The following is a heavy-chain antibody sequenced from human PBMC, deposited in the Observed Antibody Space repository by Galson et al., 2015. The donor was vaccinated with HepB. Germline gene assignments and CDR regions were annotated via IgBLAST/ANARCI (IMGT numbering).Heavy chain of an antibody. D-gene: IGHD5-24*01. J-gene: IGHJ3*02. CDR2: ISSSSSYI. CDR1: GFTFSSYS. V-gene: IGHV3-21*01. Sequence: SLRLSCAAPGFTFSSYSMNWVRQAPGKGLEWVSSISSSSSYIYYADSVKGRFTISRDNAKNSLYLQMNSLRAEDTAVYYCASAEMATIKGDAFDIWGQGTMVTVSS. CDR3: ASAEMATIKGDAFDI.